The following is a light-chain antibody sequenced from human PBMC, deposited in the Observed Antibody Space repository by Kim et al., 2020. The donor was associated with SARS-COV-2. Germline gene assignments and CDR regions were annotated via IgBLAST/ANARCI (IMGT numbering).Light chain of an antibody. J-gene: IGKJ4*01. V-gene: IGKV1-33*01. CDR2: DAS. CDR3: QQYDNLPLN. Sequence: DIQMTQSPSSLSASVGDRVTITCQASQDISNYLNWYQQKPGKAPKLLIYDASNLETGVPSRFSGSGSGTDFTFTISSLQPEDIATYYCQQYDNLPLNLGGGTKVDIK. CDR1: QDISNY.